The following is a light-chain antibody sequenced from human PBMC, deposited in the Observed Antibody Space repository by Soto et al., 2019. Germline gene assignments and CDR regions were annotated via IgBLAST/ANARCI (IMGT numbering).Light chain of an antibody. J-gene: IGLJ2*01. CDR3: QVWDSSSDVV. V-gene: IGLV3-21*04. Sequence: SSELTQPPSVSVAPGKTARITCGGNNIESKSVHWYQQKPGQAPVLVIYYDSDRPSGIPERFSGSNSGNTATLTISRVEAGDEADYYCQVWDSSSDVVFGGGTKLTVL. CDR2: YDS. CDR1: NIESKS.